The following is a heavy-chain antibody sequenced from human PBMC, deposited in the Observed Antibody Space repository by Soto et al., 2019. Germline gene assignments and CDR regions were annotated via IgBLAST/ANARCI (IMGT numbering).Heavy chain of an antibody. J-gene: IGHJ3*02. D-gene: IGHD5-18*01. CDR2: ISAYNGNT. V-gene: IGHV1-18*01. Sequence: ASGKVSCKASGYTFTSYGISWVRRAPGQGLEWMGWISAYNGNTNYAQKLQGRVTMTTDTSTSTAYMELRSLRSDDTAVYYCARCRPADSYGPGAFDIWGQGTMVTVSS. CDR1: GYTFTSYG. CDR3: ARCRPADSYGPGAFDI.